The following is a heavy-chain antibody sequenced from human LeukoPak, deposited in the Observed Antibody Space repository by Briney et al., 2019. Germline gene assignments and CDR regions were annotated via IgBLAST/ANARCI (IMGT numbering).Heavy chain of an antibody. V-gene: IGHV3-23*01. CDR2: STGGST. J-gene: IGHJ2*01. CDR3: AKAALGAAYWYFDV. CDR1: GFSFSSYA. D-gene: IGHD1-26*01. Sequence: GGSLRLSCAASGFSFSSYAMSWVRQAPGKGLEWVSASTGGSTYYPDSVKGRFTVSRDNSKNTLYLQLNSLRAEDTAVYYCAKAALGAAYWYFDVWGRGTLVSVSS.